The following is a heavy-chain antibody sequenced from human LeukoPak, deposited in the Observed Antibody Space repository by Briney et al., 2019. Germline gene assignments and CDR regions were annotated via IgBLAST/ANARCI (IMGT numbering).Heavy chain of an antibody. CDR2: MNSNSGNT. D-gene: IGHD1-14*01. CDR1: GYTFINHD. V-gene: IGHV1-8*03. Sequence: GASVKVSCKGYGYTFINHDIDWVRQAAGQGLEWMGWMNSNSGNTGYAQKFQGRVTITRNTSISTAYMELSSLRSEDTAVYYCARGASPVTRQNWFDPWGQGTLVTVSS. J-gene: IGHJ5*02. CDR3: ARGASPVTRQNWFDP.